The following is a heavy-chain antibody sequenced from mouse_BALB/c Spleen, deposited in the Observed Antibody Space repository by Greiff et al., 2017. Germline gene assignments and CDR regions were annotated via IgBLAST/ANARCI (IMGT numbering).Heavy chain of an antibody. CDR2: ISSGGGST. CDR1: GFAFSSYD. CDR3: ARHGYRFYAMDY. D-gene: IGHD2-14*01. J-gene: IGHJ4*01. Sequence: EVKLMESGGGLVKPGGSLKLSCAASGFAFSSYDMSWVRQTPEKRLEWVAYISSGGGSTYYPDTVKGRFTISRDNAKNTLYLQMSSLKSEDTAMYYCARHGYRFYAMDYWGQGTSVTVSS. V-gene: IGHV5-12-1*01.